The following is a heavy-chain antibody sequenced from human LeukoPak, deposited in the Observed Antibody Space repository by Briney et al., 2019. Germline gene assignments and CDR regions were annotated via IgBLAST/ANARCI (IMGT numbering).Heavy chain of an antibody. J-gene: IGHJ4*02. Sequence: GGSLRLSCAASGFTFSSYTMCWVRQAPGKGLEWVSAISGRGGSTYYADSVKGRFTISRDNTKSTLYLHMNSLRAEDTAVYYCAKDHPLTTATPYYFDYWGQGTLVTVSS. CDR3: AKDHPLTTATPYYFDY. D-gene: IGHD4-17*01. CDR2: ISGRGGST. CDR1: GFTFSSYT. V-gene: IGHV3-23*01.